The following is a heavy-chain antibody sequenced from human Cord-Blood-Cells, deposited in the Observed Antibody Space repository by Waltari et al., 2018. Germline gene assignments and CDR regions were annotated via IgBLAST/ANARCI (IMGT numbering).Heavy chain of an antibody. CDR3: ARVERGRGATIDY. Sequence: EVQLVESGGGLVKPGGSLRLSCAASGFTFSSYSMNWVRQAPGKGLEWVSSISSSSSYIYYADEGKGRFTISRDNAKNSLYLQMNSLRAEDTAVYYCARVERGRGATIDYWGQGTLVTVSS. CDR1: GFTFSSYS. CDR2: ISSSSSYI. J-gene: IGHJ4*02. V-gene: IGHV3-21*01. D-gene: IGHD1-26*01.